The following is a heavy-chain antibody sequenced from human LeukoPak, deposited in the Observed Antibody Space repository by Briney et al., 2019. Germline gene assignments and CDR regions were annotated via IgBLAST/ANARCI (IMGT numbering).Heavy chain of an antibody. CDR2: IYHSGST. Sequence: SETLSLTCTVSGYSISSGYYWGWIRQPPGKGLEWIGSIYHSGSTYYNPSLKSRVTISVDTSKNQFSLKLSSVTAADTAVYYCASDPVAGIGHRGYFDYWGQGTLVTVSS. D-gene: IGHD6-19*01. V-gene: IGHV4-38-2*02. J-gene: IGHJ4*02. CDR3: ASDPVAGIGHRGYFDY. CDR1: GYSISSGYY.